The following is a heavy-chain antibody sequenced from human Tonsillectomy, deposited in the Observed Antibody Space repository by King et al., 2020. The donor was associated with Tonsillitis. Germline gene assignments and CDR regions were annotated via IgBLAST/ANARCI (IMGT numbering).Heavy chain of an antibody. Sequence: QLVQSGAEVKKPGASVKVSCKASGYTFTAYYMHWVRQAPGQGLEWMGWINPSSGGTGYAQTFQGRVSMTRDTSISTAYMELSRLRSDETAVYYCARDYYGSGTYYGAFDIWGQGTMVTVSS. CDR1: GYTFTAYY. D-gene: IGHD3-10*01. CDR2: INPSSGGT. CDR3: ARDYYGSGTYYGAFDI. V-gene: IGHV1-2*02. J-gene: IGHJ3*02.